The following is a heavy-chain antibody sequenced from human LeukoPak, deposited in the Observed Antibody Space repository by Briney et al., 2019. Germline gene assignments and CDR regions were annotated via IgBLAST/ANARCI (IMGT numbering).Heavy chain of an antibody. J-gene: IGHJ4*02. Sequence: SETLSLTCTVSGGSISSYYWSWIRQPPGKGLERIGYIYYSGSTNYNPSLKSRVTISVDTSKNQFSLKLSSVTAADTAVYYCARGAYDSSGYLFDYWGQGTLVTVSS. CDR2: IYYSGST. D-gene: IGHD3-22*01. CDR1: GGSISSYY. CDR3: ARGAYDSSGYLFDY. V-gene: IGHV4-59*01.